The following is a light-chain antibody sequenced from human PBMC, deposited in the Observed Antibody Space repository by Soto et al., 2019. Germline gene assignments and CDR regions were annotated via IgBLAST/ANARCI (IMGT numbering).Light chain of an antibody. Sequence: EIVMTQSPASLTVSPGERATLSCRSSQSAGTNLAWYQQKPGQAPRLLIHGAFTRATGIPARFSGSGSGTEFTLTISSLEPEDFAVYYCQQRSNWPPWTFGQGTKV. CDR2: GAF. J-gene: IGKJ1*01. V-gene: IGKV3-15*01. CDR3: QQRSNWPPWT. CDR1: QSAGTN.